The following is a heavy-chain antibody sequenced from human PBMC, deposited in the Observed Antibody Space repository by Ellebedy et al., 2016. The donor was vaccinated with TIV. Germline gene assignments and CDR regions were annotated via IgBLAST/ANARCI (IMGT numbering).Heavy chain of an antibody. Sequence: SETLSLTCAVYGGSFSGYYWSWIRQPPGKGLEWIGEINESGTMNYNPSLKSRVTISVDTSKNQFSLKLSSVTAADTAVYYCAREYSYGLKGVRDYFDYWGQGTLVTVSS. D-gene: IGHD5-18*01. CDR3: AREYSYGLKGVRDYFDY. J-gene: IGHJ4*02. CDR2: INESGTM. V-gene: IGHV4-34*01. CDR1: GGSFSGYY.